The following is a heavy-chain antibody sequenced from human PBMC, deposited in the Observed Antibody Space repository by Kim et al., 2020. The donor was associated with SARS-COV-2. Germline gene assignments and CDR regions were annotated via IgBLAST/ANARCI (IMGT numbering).Heavy chain of an antibody. D-gene: IGHD6-6*01. J-gene: IGHJ5*02. V-gene: IGHV1-2*06. CDR2: INPNSGGT. CDR3: AREGVPFMRSSLLELGSCWFDP. Sequence: ASVKVSCKASGYTFTGYYMHWVRQAPGQGLEWMGRINPNSGGTNYAQKFQGRVTMTRDTSISTAYMELSRPRSDDTAVYYCAREGVPFMRSSLLELGSCWFDPWGQGTLVTVSS. CDR1: GYTFTGYY.